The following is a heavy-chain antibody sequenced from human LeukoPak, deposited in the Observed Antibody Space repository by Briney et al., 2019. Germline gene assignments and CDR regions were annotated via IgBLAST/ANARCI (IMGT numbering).Heavy chain of an antibody. Sequence: GGSLRLSCAASGFSFSSYGMHWVRQAPGKGLEWVAFVRYDGINKYYAGSVKGRFTISRDNSKNTLYLQMNSLRAEDTAMYYCAKVLHGDPYFGSWGQGALVTVSS. J-gene: IGHJ4*02. CDR1: GFSFSSYG. V-gene: IGHV3-30*02. CDR3: AKVLHGDPYFGS. CDR2: VRYDGINK. D-gene: IGHD4-17*01.